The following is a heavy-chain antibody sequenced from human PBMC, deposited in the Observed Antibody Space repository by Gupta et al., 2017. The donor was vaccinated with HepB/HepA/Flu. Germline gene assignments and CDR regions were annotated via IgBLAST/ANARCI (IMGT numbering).Heavy chain of an antibody. CDR3: AKDLHFWSGMDV. D-gene: IGHD3-3*02. Sequence: EVQLLESGGGLVRPGGSLRLACAVSGVTLCRKAMSWVRPAPGKGLEWVSGIGSDMRPHYADSVGGRFTISRDNSKNMLFLQMNSLRAEDTAVYYCAKDLHFWSGMDVWGKGTTVTVSS. J-gene: IGHJ6*03. CDR1: GVTLCRKA. CDR2: IGSDMRP. V-gene: IGHV3-23*01.